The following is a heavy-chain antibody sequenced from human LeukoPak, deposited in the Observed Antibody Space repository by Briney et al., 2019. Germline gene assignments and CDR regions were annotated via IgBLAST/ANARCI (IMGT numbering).Heavy chain of an antibody. CDR2: IYYSGST. CDR3: ARVHSSGWYIRVDAFDI. Sequence: SETLSLTCTVSGGSISSYYWSWIRQPPGKGLEWIGYIYYSGSTSYNPSLKSRVSISVDTSKNQFSLKLSSVTAADTAVYYCARVHSSGWYIRVDAFDIWGQGTMVTVSS. CDR1: GGSISSYY. J-gene: IGHJ3*02. D-gene: IGHD6-19*01. V-gene: IGHV4-59*01.